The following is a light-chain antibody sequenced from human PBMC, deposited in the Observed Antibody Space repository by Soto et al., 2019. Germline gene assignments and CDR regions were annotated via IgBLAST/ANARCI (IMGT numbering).Light chain of an antibody. CDR1: SSDAGGYNY. J-gene: IGLJ1*01. CDR3: NSYTGSSTYV. CDR2: DVS. V-gene: IGLV2-14*01. Sequence: QSALTQPASVSGSPGQSITISCTGTSSDAGGYNYVSWYQQHPGKAPKLMIFDVSNRPSGVSNRFSGSKSGNTASLTISGLQAEDEADYYCNSYTGSSTYVFGTGTKVTVL.